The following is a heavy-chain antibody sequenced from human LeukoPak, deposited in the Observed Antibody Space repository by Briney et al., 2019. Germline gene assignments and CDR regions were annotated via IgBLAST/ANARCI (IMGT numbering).Heavy chain of an antibody. CDR1: GYTFTSYG. D-gene: IGHD3-22*01. CDR2: ISAYNGNT. Sequence: ASVKVSCKASGYTFTSYGISWVRQAPGQGLEWMGWISAYNGNTNYAQKLQGRVTMTTDTSTSTAYMELRSLRSDDTAVYYCARDGNLYYDSSGYYLGYAFDIWGQGTMVTVSS. J-gene: IGHJ3*02. CDR3: ARDGNLYYDSSGYYLGYAFDI. V-gene: IGHV1-18*01.